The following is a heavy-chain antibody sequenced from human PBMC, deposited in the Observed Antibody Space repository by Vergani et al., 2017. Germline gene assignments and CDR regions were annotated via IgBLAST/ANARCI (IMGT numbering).Heavy chain of an antibody. J-gene: IGHJ4*02. V-gene: IGHV4-31*03. CDR3: ARENVVIARIFDF. CDR2: IFRSGPT. CDR1: GDSLSSSDHY. Sequence: QVQLQESGPGLVKPSQTLSLTCTVSGDSLSSSDHYWSWIRQRSDKGLEWVGHIFRSGPTYYNPSRKSRLIMSVDTSKNQFSLKLTSVTAADTAMYYCARENVVIARIFDFWGQGTLVTVSS. D-gene: IGHD2-21*01.